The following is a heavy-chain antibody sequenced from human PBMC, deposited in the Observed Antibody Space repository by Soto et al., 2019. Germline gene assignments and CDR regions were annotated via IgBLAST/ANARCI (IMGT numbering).Heavy chain of an antibody. CDR3: ARVPYYYDSSGYSYWYFDL. J-gene: IGHJ2*01. CDR1: GFTFSMYW. CDR2: INDDGAFA. D-gene: IGHD3-22*01. V-gene: IGHV3-74*01. Sequence: EVQLVESGGGVIQPGGSLRLSCTASGFTFSMYWMHWVRQVAGKGLVWVSRINDDGAFADYADSVKGRFTISRDNARDTLYLQMNSLRAEDTAVYYCARVPYYYDSSGYSYWYFDLWGRGTLVTVSS.